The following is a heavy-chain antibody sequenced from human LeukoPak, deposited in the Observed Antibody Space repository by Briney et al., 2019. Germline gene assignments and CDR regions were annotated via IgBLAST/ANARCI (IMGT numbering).Heavy chain of an antibody. CDR2: ISYDGSIK. CDR1: GFTFSNFA. CDR3: AREDMTTVTTRWAFDI. D-gene: IGHD4-17*01. V-gene: IGHV3-30*04. J-gene: IGHJ3*02. Sequence: GGSVRLSCAASGFTFSNFAMHWVRQAPGKGLEWVAVISYDGSIKYYADSVKGRFTISRDNSKNTLYLQMNSLRAEDTAVYYCAREDMTTVTTRWAFDIWGQGGMVSVSS.